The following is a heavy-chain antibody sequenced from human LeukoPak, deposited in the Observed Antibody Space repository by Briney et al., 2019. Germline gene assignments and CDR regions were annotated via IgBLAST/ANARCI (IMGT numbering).Heavy chain of an antibody. J-gene: IGHJ4*02. CDR2: IYSGGDT. D-gene: IGHD6-13*01. Sequence: GGSLRLSCAASGFTVSSNYMNWVRQAPGKGLEWVSIIYSGGDTYYADYVKGRFTISRDNSKNTLYLQVNNLRPEDTAVYYCTRGPGSTWYSDYWRQGTLVTVSS. CDR3: TRGPGSTWYSDY. CDR1: GFTVSSNY. V-gene: IGHV3-66*02.